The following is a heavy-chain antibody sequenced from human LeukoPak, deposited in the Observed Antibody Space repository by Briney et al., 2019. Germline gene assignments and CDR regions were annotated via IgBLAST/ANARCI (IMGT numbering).Heavy chain of an antibody. CDR2: IYISGST. CDR1: GGSISTYY. CDR3: ASLWNYDPSDAFDI. J-gene: IGHJ3*02. V-gene: IGHV4-4*07. Sequence: AETLSLTCTVSGGSISTYYWTWIRQPAGKGLEWIGRIYISGSTDYNPSLKSRVTMSLDTSRNQFSLKLSSVTAADTAVYYCASLWNYDPSDAFDIWGQGTKVTVSS. D-gene: IGHD1-7*01.